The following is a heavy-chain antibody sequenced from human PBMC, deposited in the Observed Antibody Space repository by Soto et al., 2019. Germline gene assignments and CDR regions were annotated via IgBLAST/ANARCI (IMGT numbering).Heavy chain of an antibody. D-gene: IGHD2-15*01. CDR2: ISYDGSNR. V-gene: IGHV3-30-3*01. J-gene: IGHJ6*02. CDR3: ARAGCDGGRCYTRVGLSYGMDV. CDR1: GFTFSSYV. Sequence: QVQLVESGGGVVQPGRSLRLSCAASGFTFSSYVMYWVRQAPGKGLEWVAVISYDGSNRYYAASVKGPFTISRDNSKNTLDLQMNSLRTDDTAVYYCARAGCDGGRCYTRVGLSYGMDVWGQGTTVTVSS.